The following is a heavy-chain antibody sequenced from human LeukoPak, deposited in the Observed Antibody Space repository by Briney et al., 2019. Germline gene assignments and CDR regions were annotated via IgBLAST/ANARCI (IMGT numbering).Heavy chain of an antibody. CDR2: ISWNSGSI. CDR3: AKDQAPDIVATVTFGY. V-gene: IGHV3-9*01. CDR1: GFTFDDYA. J-gene: IGHJ4*02. D-gene: IGHD5-12*01. Sequence: GGSLRLSCAASGFTFDDYAMHWLRQAPGKGLEWFSGISWNSGSIGYADSVKGRFTISRDNAKNSLYLQMNSLRAEDTALYYCAKDQAPDIVATVTFGYWGQGTLVTVSS.